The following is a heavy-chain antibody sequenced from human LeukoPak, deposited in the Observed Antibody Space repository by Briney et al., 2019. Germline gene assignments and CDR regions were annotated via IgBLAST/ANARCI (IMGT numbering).Heavy chain of an antibody. D-gene: IGHD5-12*01. CDR3: ARVRATGAFDI. Sequence: SETLSLTCAVYGGSFSGYYWSWIRQPPGKGLEWIGEINHSGGTNYNPSLKSRVTMSVDTSKNQFSLKLSSVTAADTAVYYCARVRATGAFDIWGQGTMVTVSS. J-gene: IGHJ3*02. V-gene: IGHV4-34*01. CDR2: INHSGGT. CDR1: GGSFSGYY.